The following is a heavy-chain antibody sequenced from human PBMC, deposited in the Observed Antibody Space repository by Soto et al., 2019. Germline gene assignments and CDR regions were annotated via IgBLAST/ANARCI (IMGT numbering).Heavy chain of an antibody. CDR3: ARALDYDSPYWYFDL. V-gene: IGHV3-20*01. Sequence: EVQLVESGGGVVRPGGSLRLSCAASGFTFDDYGMSWVRQAPGKGLEWVSGINWNGGSTGYADSVKGRFTISRDNAKNSLYLQMNSLRAADTALYHCARALDYDSPYWYFDLWGRGTLVTVSS. CDR1: GFTFDDYG. J-gene: IGHJ2*01. CDR2: INWNGGST. D-gene: IGHD4-17*01.